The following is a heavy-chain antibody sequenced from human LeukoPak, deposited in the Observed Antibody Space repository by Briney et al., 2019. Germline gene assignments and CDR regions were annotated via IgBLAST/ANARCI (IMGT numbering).Heavy chain of an antibody. Sequence: PSQTLSLTCAVSGGSISSGGYSWSWIRQPPGKGLEWIGYIYHSGSPYYNPSLKSRVTISVDRSKNQFSLKLSSVTAADTAVYYCARVGRWPRTYGDYEVGAFDIWGQGTMVTVSS. CDR1: GGSISSGGYS. V-gene: IGHV4-30-2*01. CDR2: IYHSGSP. D-gene: IGHD4-17*01. CDR3: ARVGRWPRTYGDYEVGAFDI. J-gene: IGHJ3*02.